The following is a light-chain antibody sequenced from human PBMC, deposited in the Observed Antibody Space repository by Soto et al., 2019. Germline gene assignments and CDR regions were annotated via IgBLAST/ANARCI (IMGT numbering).Light chain of an antibody. CDR2: GVS. Sequence: QSALTQPASLSGSPGQSITISCTGTSSDIGAYDYVSWFQQHPGKAPKLLIYGVSHRNSGVSPRFSASRSAYTASLTISGLQHEDEADYYCSSFTSSYFYVFRPGTKVTVL. CDR1: SSDIGAYDY. J-gene: IGLJ1*01. CDR3: SSFTSSYFYV. V-gene: IGLV2-14*01.